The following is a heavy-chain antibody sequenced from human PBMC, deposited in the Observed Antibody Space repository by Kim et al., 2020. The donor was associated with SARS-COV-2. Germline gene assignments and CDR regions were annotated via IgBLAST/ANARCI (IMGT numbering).Heavy chain of an antibody. J-gene: IGHJ4*02. CDR3: ARLYSGYDWGGVLPY. D-gene: IGHD5-12*01. CDR2: INAGNGNT. CDR1: GYTFTSYA. Sequence: ASVNVSCKASGYTFTSYAMHWVRQAPGQRLEWMGWINAGNGNTKYSQKFQGRVTITRDTSASTAYMELSSLRSEDTAVYYCARLYSGYDWGGVLPYWGQGTLVTVSS. V-gene: IGHV1-3*01.